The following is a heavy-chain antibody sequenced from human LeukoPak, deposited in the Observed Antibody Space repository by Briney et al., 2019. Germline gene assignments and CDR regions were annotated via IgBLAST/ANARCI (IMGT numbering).Heavy chain of an antibody. J-gene: IGHJ4*02. CDR3: ARCIVGATRAFDY. D-gene: IGHD1-26*01. Sequence: SETLSLTCAVYGGSFIGYYWSWIRQPPGKGLEWIGEINHFGSTNYNLSLKSRVTISVDTSKNQFSLKLSSVTAADTAVYYCARCIVGATRAFDYWGQGTLVTVSS. V-gene: IGHV4-34*01. CDR1: GGSFIGYY. CDR2: INHFGST.